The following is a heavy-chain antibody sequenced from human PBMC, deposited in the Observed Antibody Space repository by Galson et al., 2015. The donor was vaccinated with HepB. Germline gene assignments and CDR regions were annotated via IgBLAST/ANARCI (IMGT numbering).Heavy chain of an antibody. V-gene: IGHV4-4*07. CDR3: ASGIAAAGMLDY. CDR2: IYTSGST. D-gene: IGHD6-13*01. Sequence: LSLTCTVSGGSISSYYWSWIRQPAGKGLEWIGRIYTSGSTNYNPSLKSRVTMSVDTSKNQFSLKLSSVTAADTAVYYCASGIAAAGMLDYWGQGTLVTVSS. J-gene: IGHJ4*02. CDR1: GGSISSYY.